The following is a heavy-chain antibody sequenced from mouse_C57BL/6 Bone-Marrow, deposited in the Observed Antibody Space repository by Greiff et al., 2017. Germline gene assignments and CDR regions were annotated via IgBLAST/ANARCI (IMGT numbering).Heavy chain of an antibody. Sequence: VQLQQSGAELVRPGTSVKVSCKASGYAFTNYLIEWVKQRPGQGLEWIGVINPGSGGTNYNEKFKGKATLTADKSSSTAYMQLSSLTSEDSAVYFCARSGTTVVADYWGQGTTLTVSS. CDR2: INPGSGGT. J-gene: IGHJ2*01. V-gene: IGHV1-54*01. D-gene: IGHD1-1*01. CDR3: ARSGTTVVADY. CDR1: GYAFTNYL.